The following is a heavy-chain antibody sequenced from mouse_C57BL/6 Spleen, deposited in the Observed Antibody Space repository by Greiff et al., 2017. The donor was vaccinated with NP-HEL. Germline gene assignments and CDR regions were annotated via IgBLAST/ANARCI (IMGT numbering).Heavy chain of an antibody. J-gene: IGHJ4*01. CDR3: AREDFTTVVARAMDY. Sequence: VQLQQSGAELMKPGASVKLSCKATGYTFTGYWIEWVKQRPGHGLEWIGEILPGSGSTNYNEKFKGKATFTADTSSNTAYMQLSSLTNEDSAIYYRAREDFTTVVARAMDYWGQGTSVTGSS. V-gene: IGHV1-9*01. CDR2: ILPGSGST. D-gene: IGHD1-1*01. CDR1: GYTFTGYW.